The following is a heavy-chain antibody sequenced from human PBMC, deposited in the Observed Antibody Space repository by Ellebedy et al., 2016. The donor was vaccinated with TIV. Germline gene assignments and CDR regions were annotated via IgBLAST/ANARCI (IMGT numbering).Heavy chain of an antibody. Sequence: GESLKISCAASGFSFRSYWMSWVRQAPGKGLEWVANIYQDGSDQYYADSVKGRLTISRDNANKSLFLQMNSLRVYDTAVYYCARRGSYGDYAVQVNSWFDTWGQGTLVSVSS. CDR2: IYQDGSDQ. CDR1: GFSFRSYW. CDR3: ARRGSYGDYAVQVNSWFDT. D-gene: IGHD4-17*01. J-gene: IGHJ5*02. V-gene: IGHV3-7*01.